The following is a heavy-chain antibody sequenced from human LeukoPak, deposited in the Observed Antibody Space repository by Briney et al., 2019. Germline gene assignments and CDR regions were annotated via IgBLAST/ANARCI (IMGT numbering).Heavy chain of an antibody. CDR3: ARASDYYDSSGYARSYFDY. CDR2: TYPGDSDT. D-gene: IGHD3-22*01. Sequence: GESLKISCKGSGYSFTSYWIGWVRQMPGKGLEWMGITYPGDSDTRYSPSFQGQVTISADKSISTAYLQWSSLKASDTAMYYCARASDYYDSSGYARSYFDYWGQGTLVTVSS. J-gene: IGHJ4*02. CDR1: GYSFTSYW. V-gene: IGHV5-51*01.